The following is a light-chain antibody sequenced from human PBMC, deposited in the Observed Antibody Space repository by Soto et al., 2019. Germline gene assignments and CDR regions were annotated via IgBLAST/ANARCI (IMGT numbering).Light chain of an antibody. CDR1: SSDIGGYNY. CDR3: SSQAVSSTLV. CDR2: DVS. Sequence: QSALTQPASVSGSPGQSITISCTGTSSDIGGYNYVSWYQQHPGKAPKVMIYDVSNRPSGVSNRFSGSKSGNTASLTISGLQAEDEADYYCSSQAVSSTLVFGGGTKVTVL. J-gene: IGLJ2*01. V-gene: IGLV2-14*01.